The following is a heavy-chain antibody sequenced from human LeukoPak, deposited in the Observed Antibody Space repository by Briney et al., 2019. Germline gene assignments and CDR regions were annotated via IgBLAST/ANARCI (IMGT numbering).Heavy chain of an antibody. D-gene: IGHD5-12*01. CDR3: AGDIASGYDPLFDY. V-gene: IGHV1-69*04. CDR2: IIPILGIA. CDR1: GGTFSSYA. Sequence: SVKVSCKASGGTFSSYAISWVRQAPGQGLEWMGRIIPILGIANYAQKFQGRDTITADKSTSTAYMELRSLRSEDTAVYYCAGDIASGYDPLFDYWGQGTLVTVSS. J-gene: IGHJ4*02.